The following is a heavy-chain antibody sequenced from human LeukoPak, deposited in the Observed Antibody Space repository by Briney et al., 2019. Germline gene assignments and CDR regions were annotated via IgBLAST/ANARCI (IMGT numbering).Heavy chain of an antibody. J-gene: IGHJ6*02. V-gene: IGHV3-30*18. CDR3: AKEKAIATINYGLDV. CDR2: IAYDGSNR. Sequence: PGGSLRLSCAASGFTFDTYGMLWVRQAPGKGREGVAVIAYDGSNRVYADSVKGRFTISRDNSKNTLYLQMNSLRGEDTAVYYCAKEKAIATINYGLDVWGQGTTVTVSS. CDR1: GFTFDTYG. D-gene: IGHD1-1*01.